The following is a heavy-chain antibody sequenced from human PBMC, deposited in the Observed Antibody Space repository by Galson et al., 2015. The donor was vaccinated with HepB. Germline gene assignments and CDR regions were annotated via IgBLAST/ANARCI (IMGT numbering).Heavy chain of an antibody. CDR1: GFTFSSYA. CDR2: ISYDGSNK. Sequence: SLRLSCAASGFTFSSYAMHWVRQAPGKGLEWVAVISYDGSNKYYADSVKGRFTISRDNSKNTLYLQMNSLRAEDTAVYYCARDLRFLEWSGWFDPW. D-gene: IGHD3-3*01. J-gene: IGHJ5*02. CDR3: ARDLRFLEWSGWFDP. V-gene: IGHV3-30-3*01.